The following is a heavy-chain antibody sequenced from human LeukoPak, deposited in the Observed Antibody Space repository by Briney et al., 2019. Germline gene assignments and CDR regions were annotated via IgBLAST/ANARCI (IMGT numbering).Heavy chain of an antibody. CDR1: GDSFSSGSYY. D-gene: IGHD7-27*01. CDR3: ASLRTNYWGLRVHYYFDY. Sequence: PSETLSLTCTVSGDSFSSGSYYWSWIRQPPGKGLEWIGYIYYSGSTNYNPSLKSRVTISVDTSKNQFSLKLSSVTAADTAVYYCASLRTNYWGLRVHYYFDYWGQGTLVTVSS. J-gene: IGHJ4*02. CDR2: IYYSGST. V-gene: IGHV4-61*01.